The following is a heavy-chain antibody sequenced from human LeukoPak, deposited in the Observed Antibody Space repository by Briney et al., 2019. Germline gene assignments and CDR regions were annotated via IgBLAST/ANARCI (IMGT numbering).Heavy chain of an antibody. V-gene: IGHV5-51*01. CDR3: ARRYCSSSRCYVRAFDI. Sequence: GESLKISCKGSGYSFTTYWIGWVRQMPGKGLEWMEIIYPEDSDTRYSPSFQGQVTISVDTSISTAYLQWSSLKASDTAMYYCARRYCSSSRCYVRAFDIWGQGTMVTVSS. CDR2: IYPEDSDT. D-gene: IGHD2-2*01. CDR1: GYSFTTYW. J-gene: IGHJ3*02.